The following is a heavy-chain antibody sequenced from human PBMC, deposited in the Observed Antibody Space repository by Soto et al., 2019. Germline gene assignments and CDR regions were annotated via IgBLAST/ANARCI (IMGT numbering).Heavy chain of an antibody. V-gene: IGHV3-30*03. CDR2: MSYDGNDK. CDR3: TIVRVAESALDR. CDR1: GFIFSNNG. D-gene: IGHD3-16*01. Sequence: QVELVESGGGVVQPGRSLRLSCVGSGFIFSNNGMHWVRQTPGKGLEWVAFMSYDGNDKFYADSVKGRFTITRDNSKNTLFVHMSNQRAEETAMYYCTIVRVAESALDRWGQGTLVTVSS. J-gene: IGHJ5*02.